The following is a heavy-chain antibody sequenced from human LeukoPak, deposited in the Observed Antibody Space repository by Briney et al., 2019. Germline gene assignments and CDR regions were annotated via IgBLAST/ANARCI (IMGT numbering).Heavy chain of an antibody. Sequence: ASVKVSCKASGYTYTTYYIHWVRQAPGQGLEWMGIINPTGGSTTYAQKFQGRVTMTRDTSTSTVFMEVNSLRSEDTAVYYCALYSSTWYWGQGTLVTVSS. CDR1: GYTYTTYY. D-gene: IGHD6-13*01. V-gene: IGHV1-46*01. CDR3: ALYSSTWY. J-gene: IGHJ4*02. CDR2: INPTGGST.